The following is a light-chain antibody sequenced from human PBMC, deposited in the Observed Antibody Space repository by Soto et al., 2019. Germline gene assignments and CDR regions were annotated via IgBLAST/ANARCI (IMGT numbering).Light chain of an antibody. CDR1: QRVSNSY. J-gene: IGKJ2*01. V-gene: IGKV3-20*01. CDR2: DAS. Sequence: EVVMRQSPATLSVSPGDRATLSCRASQRVSNSYLAWYQQKPGQAPRLLIYDASTRAAGVPDRVTGGGSGTDFTLTINALEPEDFALYFCQQYERPPFAFGQGTRLEI. CDR3: QQYERPPFA.